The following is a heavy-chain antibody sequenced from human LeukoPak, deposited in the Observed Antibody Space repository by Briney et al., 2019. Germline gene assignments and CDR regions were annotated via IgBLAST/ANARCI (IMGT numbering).Heavy chain of an antibody. Sequence: SETLFLTCTVSGGSISSNHYYWGWIRQPPGKGLEWIGSIYYSGSTYYNPSLKSRVTISVDTSKNQFSLKLSSVTAADTAVYYCARAGDHYYDSSGYFDYWGQGTLVTVSS. D-gene: IGHD3-22*01. V-gene: IGHV4-39*07. CDR2: IYYSGST. CDR3: ARAGDHYYDSSGYFDY. CDR1: GGSISSNHYY. J-gene: IGHJ4*02.